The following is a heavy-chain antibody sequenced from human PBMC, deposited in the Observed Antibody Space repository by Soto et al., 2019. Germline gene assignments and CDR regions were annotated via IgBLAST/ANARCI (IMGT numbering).Heavy chain of an antibody. CDR3: ASEDCRNTNCLKGFDY. D-gene: IGHD2-15*01. Sequence: GASVKVSCKTSGYTFTDYYMHWVRQAPGQGFEWVGGINPKSGGPKYVPKFQGRVTVTRDTSTSTAYMELNRLTSDDTAVYYCASEDCRNTNCLKGFDYWGQGTLVTVPS. CDR1: GYTFTDYY. CDR2: INPKSGGP. J-gene: IGHJ4*02. V-gene: IGHV1-2*02.